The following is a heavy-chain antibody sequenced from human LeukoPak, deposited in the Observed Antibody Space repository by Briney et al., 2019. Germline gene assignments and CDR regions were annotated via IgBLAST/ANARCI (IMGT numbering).Heavy chain of an antibody. Sequence: SETLSLTCTVSGGSISSYYWSWIRQPPGKGLEWIGYISYSGSTNYNSTLKSRVTISLDTSKNQFSLKLSSVTAADTAVYYCARESGAYYYGMDVWGQGTTVIVSS. J-gene: IGHJ6*02. CDR3: ARESGAYYYGMDV. D-gene: IGHD5-12*01. V-gene: IGHV4-59*01. CDR1: GGSISSYY. CDR2: ISYSGST.